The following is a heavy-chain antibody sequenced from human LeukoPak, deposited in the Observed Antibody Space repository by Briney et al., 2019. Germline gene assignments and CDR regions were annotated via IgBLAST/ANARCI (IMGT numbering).Heavy chain of an antibody. J-gene: IGHJ5*02. Sequence: LSLTCTVSGGSISSYYWSWVRQAPGKGLEWVSGISWNSGSIGYADSVKGRFTISRDNAKNSLYLQMNSLRAEDTALYYCAKDFCSGGSCYFGWFDPWGQGTLVTVSS. CDR1: GGSISSYY. V-gene: IGHV3-9*01. D-gene: IGHD2-15*01. CDR2: ISWNSGSI. CDR3: AKDFCSGGSCYFGWFDP.